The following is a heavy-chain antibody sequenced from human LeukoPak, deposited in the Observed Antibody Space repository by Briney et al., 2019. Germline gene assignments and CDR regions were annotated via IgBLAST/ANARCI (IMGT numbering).Heavy chain of an antibody. Sequence: SETLSLTCTVSGGSISSGGYYWSWIRQHARKGLGWIGSIYYSGSTYYNPSLKNRVTISVDTSKIQFSLKPSSVTAADTAVYYCARVRRYCSGGSCYSAGPHAFDIWGQGTMVTVSS. V-gene: IGHV4-31*03. D-gene: IGHD2-15*01. CDR2: IYYSGST. CDR3: ARVRRYCSGGSCYSAGPHAFDI. CDR1: GGSISSGGYY. J-gene: IGHJ3*02.